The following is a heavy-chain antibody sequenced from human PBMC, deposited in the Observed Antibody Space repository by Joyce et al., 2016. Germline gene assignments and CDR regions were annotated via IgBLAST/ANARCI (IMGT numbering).Heavy chain of an antibody. CDR1: GFTFSSYS. D-gene: IGHD2-8*01. V-gene: IGHV3-21*01. CDR3: ARSSYTNGIFDY. Sequence: EVQLVESGGGLVKPGGSRRRSCAASGFTFSSYSMSWVRQAPENGLEWVSSLSNRGSDIKYTDSVKGRFTISRDNAKNSLYLQMNSLRVEDAAVYYCARSSYTNGIFDYWGQGTLVTVSS. J-gene: IGHJ4*02. CDR2: LSNRGSDI.